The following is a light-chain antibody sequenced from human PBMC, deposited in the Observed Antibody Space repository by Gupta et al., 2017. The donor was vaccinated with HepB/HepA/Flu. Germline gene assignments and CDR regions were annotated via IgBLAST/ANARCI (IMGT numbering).Light chain of an antibody. CDR2: GAS. CDR1: QSVSSSY. J-gene: IGKJ2*01. Sequence: EIVLTQSPGTLYSSPGERGTLACRASQSVSSSYLAWYQQKPGQAPRLLIYGASSRATGTTDRFSGSWYGTDFSLTISRRDPEDFTVYYCQLVFSSAPYTFGQWSKLEIQ. V-gene: IGKV3-20*01. CDR3: QLVFSSAPYT.